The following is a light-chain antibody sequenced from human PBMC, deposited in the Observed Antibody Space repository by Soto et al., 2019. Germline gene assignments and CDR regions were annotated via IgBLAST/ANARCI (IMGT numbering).Light chain of an antibody. CDR3: QQSYNTPFT. J-gene: IGKJ4*01. Sequence: DIQVTQSPSSLSASVGDRVTITCRASQNISSYLNWCQKKPGKAPNFLIYAASTLQSGVPPRFSGGGSGTDFTLTISGLRPEDFATYYCQQSYNTPFTFGGGTKMDIK. CDR1: QNISSY. CDR2: AAS. V-gene: IGKV1-39*01.